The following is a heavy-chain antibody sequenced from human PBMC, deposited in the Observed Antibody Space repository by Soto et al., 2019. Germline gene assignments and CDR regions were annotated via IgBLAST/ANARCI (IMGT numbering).Heavy chain of an antibody. Sequence: QPGGSLRLSCSVSGFIFSSYAMHWVRQAPGKGLEYSASISSEGASTYYADSVKGRFIISRDNSKNTLYLQMSSLRTEDTAVYYCVKDRYVDYWGQGILVTVSS. J-gene: IGHJ4*02. CDR3: VKDRYVDY. CDR2: ISSEGAST. V-gene: IGHV3-64D*06. CDR1: GFIFSSYA.